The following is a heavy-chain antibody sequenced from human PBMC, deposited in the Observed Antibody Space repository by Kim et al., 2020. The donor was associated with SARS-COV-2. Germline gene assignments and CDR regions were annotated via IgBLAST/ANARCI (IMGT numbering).Heavy chain of an antibody. J-gene: IGHJ4*02. Sequence: DSVKGRFTISRDNAKNSLYLQMNSLRAEDTAVYYCASPRNYYDSSGYVFDYWGQGTLVTVSS. D-gene: IGHD3-22*01. CDR3: ASPRNYYDSSGYVFDY. V-gene: IGHV3-21*01.